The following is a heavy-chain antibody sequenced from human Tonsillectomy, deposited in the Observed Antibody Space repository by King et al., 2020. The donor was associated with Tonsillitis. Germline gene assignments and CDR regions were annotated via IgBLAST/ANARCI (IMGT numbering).Heavy chain of an antibody. J-gene: IGHJ4*02. CDR3: ATGGFWSGYFTNYFDY. CDR1: GFSLSTSGVG. CDR2: IYWDDDK. V-gene: IGHV2-5*02. D-gene: IGHD3-3*01. Sequence: TLKESGPTLVKPTQTLTLTCTFSGFSLSTSGVGVGWIRQPPGQALEWLALIYWDDDKRYSPSLKSRLTITKDTSKNQVVLTMTNMDPVDTATYYCATGGFWSGYFTNYFDYWGQGTLVTVSS.